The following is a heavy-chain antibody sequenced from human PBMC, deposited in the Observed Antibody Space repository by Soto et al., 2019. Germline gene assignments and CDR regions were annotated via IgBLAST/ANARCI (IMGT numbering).Heavy chain of an antibody. CDR3: ARELAIFGVVPSYGMDV. CDR2: IYHSGST. D-gene: IGHD3-3*01. V-gene: IGHV4-59*04. CDR1: RGSISGYY. J-gene: IGHJ6*02. Sequence: SETLSLTCTVSRGSISGYYWSWIRQPPGKGLEWIGYIYHSGSTYYNPSLKSRVTISVDRSKNQFSLKLSSVTAADTAVYYCARELAIFGVVPSYGMDVWGQGTMVTVSS.